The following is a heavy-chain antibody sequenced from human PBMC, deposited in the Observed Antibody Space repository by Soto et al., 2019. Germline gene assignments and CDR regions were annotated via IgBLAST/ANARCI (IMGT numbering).Heavy chain of an antibody. CDR3: ARAYASNKYWFDP. CDR1: GGTFRSYV. CDR2: IIPIFDTA. J-gene: IGHJ5*02. V-gene: IGHV1-69*01. D-gene: IGHD2-2*01. Sequence: QVQLVQSGAEVKKPGSSVKVSCKASGGTFRSYVISWVRQAPGQGLEWMGGIIPIFDTADYAQKFQGRVTITADESTKTAYMELSSLTSEDTAVYYCARAYASNKYWFDPWGLGTLVTVSS.